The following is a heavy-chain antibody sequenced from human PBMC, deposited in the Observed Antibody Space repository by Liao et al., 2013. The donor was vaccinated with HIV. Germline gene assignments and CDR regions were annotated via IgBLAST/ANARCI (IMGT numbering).Heavy chain of an antibody. CDR2: IYTSGST. D-gene: IGHD3-22*01. CDR1: GGSISTYY. V-gene: IGHV4-4*07. J-gene: IGHJ4*02. CDR3: ARDAYYDSSGWYDY. Sequence: QVQLQESGPGLVKPSETLSLTCTVSGGSISTYYWSWIRQPAGKGLEWIGRIYTSGSTNYNPSLKSRVTMSVDTSKNQFSLKLNSVTAADTAVYYCARDAYYDSSGWYDYWGQGTLVTVSS.